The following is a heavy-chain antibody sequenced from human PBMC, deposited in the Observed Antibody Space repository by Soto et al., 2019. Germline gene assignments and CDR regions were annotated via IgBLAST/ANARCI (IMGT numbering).Heavy chain of an antibody. CDR2: ISTYNGDT. CDR1: GYTFTSYG. D-gene: IGHD5-12*01. V-gene: IGHV1-18*01. J-gene: IGHJ4*02. CDR3: ARGPMGYTAALDH. Sequence: QVQLVQSGEEMKKPGASVKVSCKASGYTFTSYGFSWVRQAPGQGLEWMGWISTYNGDTKYAQNLQDRVTLTTDTSARTAYMELRSLRSADTAVYYCARGPMGYTAALDHWGQATLVTVSS.